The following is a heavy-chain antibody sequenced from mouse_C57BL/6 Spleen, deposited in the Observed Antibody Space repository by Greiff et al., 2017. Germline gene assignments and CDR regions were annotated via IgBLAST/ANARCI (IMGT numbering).Heavy chain of an antibody. CDR1: GYSITSGYY. CDR3: ARGDSNYFFAY. CDR2: ISYDGSN. V-gene: IGHV3-6*01. Sequence: ESGPGLVKPSQSLSLTCSVTGYSITSGYYWNWIRQFPGNKLEWMGYISYDGSNNYNPSLKNRISITRDTSKNQFFLKLNSVTTEDTATYYCARGDSNYFFAYWGQGTLVTVSA. J-gene: IGHJ3*01. D-gene: IGHD2-5*01.